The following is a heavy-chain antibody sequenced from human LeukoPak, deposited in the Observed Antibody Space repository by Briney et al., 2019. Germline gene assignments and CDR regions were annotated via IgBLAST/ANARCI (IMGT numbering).Heavy chain of an antibody. CDR1: GGSISSSSYY. CDR2: IYYSGST. J-gene: IGHJ6*03. D-gene: IGHD5-24*01. Sequence: SETLSLTCTVSGGSISSSSYYWGWIRQPPGKGLEWIGSIYYSGSTYYNPSLKSRVTISVDTSKNQFSLKLSSVTAADTAVYYCARCSDGQRYYYYMDVWGKGTTVTVSS. CDR3: ARCSDGQRYYYYMDV. V-gene: IGHV4-39*07.